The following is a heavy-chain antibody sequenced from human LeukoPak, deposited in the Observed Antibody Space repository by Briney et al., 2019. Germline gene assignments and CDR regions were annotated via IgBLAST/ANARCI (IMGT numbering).Heavy chain of an antibody. Sequence: GGSLRLSCAASGFTFSSYAMHWVSQAPGKGLEWVAVISYDGSNKYYADSVKGRFTISRDNSKNTLYLQMNSLRAEDTAVYYCGGGVPAYWGQGTLVTVSS. V-gene: IGHV3-30-3*01. CDR3: GGGVPAY. D-gene: IGHD3-16*01. J-gene: IGHJ4*02. CDR2: ISYDGSNK. CDR1: GFTFSSYA.